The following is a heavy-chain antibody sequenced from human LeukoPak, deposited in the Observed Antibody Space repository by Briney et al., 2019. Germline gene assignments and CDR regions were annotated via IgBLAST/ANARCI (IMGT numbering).Heavy chain of an antibody. Sequence: ASVKLSCKASEYTFTGYYIHWVRQAPGQGLEWMGWINPYSGGTNYAQKFQDRVTMTRDTSISTVYMELTRLRSDDTAVYYCARDLAFGEMVTNRGAFDIWGQGTMVTVSS. CDR3: ARDLAFGEMVTNRGAFDI. J-gene: IGHJ3*02. CDR1: EYTFTGYY. CDR2: INPYSGGT. D-gene: IGHD5-24*01. V-gene: IGHV1-2*02.